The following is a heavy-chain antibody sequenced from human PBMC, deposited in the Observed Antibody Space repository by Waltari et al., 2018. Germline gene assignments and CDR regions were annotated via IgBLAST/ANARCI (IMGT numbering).Heavy chain of an antibody. CDR1: GGSILRGDYY. D-gene: IGHD4-4*01. V-gene: IGHV4-30-4*08. Sequence: QVQLQESGPGLVKPSQTLSLTCTVSGGSILRGDYYWSWIRQPPGKGLEWIGYIYFSGSTYYNPSLKSRVTISVDTSKNQFSLKLNSVTAADTAVYYCARRGRTTLSYYFDYWGQGTLVTVSS. J-gene: IGHJ4*02. CDR3: ARRGRTTLSYYFDY. CDR2: IYFSGST.